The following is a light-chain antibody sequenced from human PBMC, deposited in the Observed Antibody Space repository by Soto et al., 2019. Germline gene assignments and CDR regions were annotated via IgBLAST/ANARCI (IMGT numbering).Light chain of an antibody. Sequence: QSVLTQPPSASGTPGQRVTISCSGSSSNIGSNTVNWYQQLPGTAPKLLIYRNDQRPSGVPDRFSGSKSGTSASLAISGLQSEDETDYYCTAWDDSLSGVFFGGGTKVTVL. CDR3: TAWDDSLSGVF. CDR1: SSNIGSNT. CDR2: RND. J-gene: IGLJ2*01. V-gene: IGLV1-44*01.